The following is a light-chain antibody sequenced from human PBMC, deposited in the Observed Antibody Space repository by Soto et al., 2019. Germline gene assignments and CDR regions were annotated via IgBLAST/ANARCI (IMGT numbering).Light chain of an antibody. J-gene: IGKJ2*01. CDR1: QSVSSTY. V-gene: IGKV3-20*01. Sequence: EIVLTQSPGTLSLSPGERATLSCRASQSVSSTYLAWYQQKPGQAPRLLIYGASSRATGIPDRFSGSASGTDFTLTTNRLEPEDFAIYYCQQYGDSRTFGQGTKVDIK. CDR3: QQYGDSRT. CDR2: GAS.